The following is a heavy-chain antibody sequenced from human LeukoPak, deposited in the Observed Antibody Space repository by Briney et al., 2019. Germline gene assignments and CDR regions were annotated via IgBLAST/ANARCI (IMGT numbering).Heavy chain of an antibody. Sequence: QPGGSLRLSCAASGFTFSSYWMSWVRQAPGKGLEWVSGISWNSGSIGYADSVKGRFTISRDNAKNSLYLQMNSLRAEDMALYYCAKAVRPPVAGSSAFDIWGQGTMVTVSS. D-gene: IGHD6-19*01. CDR1: GFTFSSYW. J-gene: IGHJ3*02. CDR2: ISWNSGSI. CDR3: AKAVRPPVAGSSAFDI. V-gene: IGHV3-9*03.